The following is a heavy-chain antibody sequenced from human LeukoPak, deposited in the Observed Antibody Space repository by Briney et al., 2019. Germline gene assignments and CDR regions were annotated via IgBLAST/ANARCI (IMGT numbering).Heavy chain of an antibody. CDR2: IYSGGST. CDR3: ARDLAVAGTRDY. V-gene: IGHV3-66*01. CDR1: GFTVSSNY. D-gene: IGHD6-19*01. Sequence: GGSLRLSCAASGFTVSSNYMSWVRQAPGKGLEWVSVIYSGGSTYYADSVKGRFTISRDNSKNTLYLQMNSLRAEDTAVYYCARDLAVAGTRDYWGQGTLVTVSS. J-gene: IGHJ4*02.